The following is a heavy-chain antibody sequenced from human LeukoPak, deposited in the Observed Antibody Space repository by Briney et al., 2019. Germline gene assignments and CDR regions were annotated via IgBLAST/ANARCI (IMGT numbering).Heavy chain of an antibody. CDR3: AKDLSSAITSALVLDV. Sequence: RSLRLSCAASGFTFDDYAMHWVRQAPGKGLEWVSGITWNRDNIGYGDSVKGRFTISRDNVKNVLYLQMTSLRPEDTALYYCAKDLSSAITSALVLDVWGQGTTVIVSS. J-gene: IGHJ6*02. CDR1: GFTFDDYA. D-gene: IGHD3-22*01. V-gene: IGHV3-9*01. CDR2: ITWNRDNI.